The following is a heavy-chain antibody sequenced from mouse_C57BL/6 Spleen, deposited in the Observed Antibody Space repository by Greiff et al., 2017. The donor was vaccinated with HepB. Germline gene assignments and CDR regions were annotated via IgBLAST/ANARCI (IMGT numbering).Heavy chain of an antibody. V-gene: IGHV1-42*01. Sequence: EVQLQQSGPELVKPGASVKISCKASGYSFTGYYMNWVKQSPEKSLEWIGEINPSTGGTTYNQKFTAKATLTVDKSSSTAYMQLKSLTSEDSAVYDCARYRAYYLDYWGQGTTLTVSS. J-gene: IGHJ2*01. CDR1: GYSFTGYY. CDR2: INPSTGGT. D-gene: IGHD2-14*01. CDR3: ARYRAYYLDY.